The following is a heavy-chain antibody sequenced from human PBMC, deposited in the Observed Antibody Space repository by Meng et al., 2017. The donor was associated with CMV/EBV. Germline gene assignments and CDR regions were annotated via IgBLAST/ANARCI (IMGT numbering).Heavy chain of an antibody. V-gene: IGHV3-20*04. CDR1: GFTFDDYG. Sequence: GESLKISCAASGFTFDDYGMSWVHQAPGKGLEWVSGINWNGGSTGYADSVKGRFTISRDNAKNSLYLQMNSLRAEDTALYYCARDYGDYFDYWGQGTLVTVSS. D-gene: IGHD4-17*01. CDR2: INWNGGST. CDR3: ARDYGDYFDY. J-gene: IGHJ4*02.